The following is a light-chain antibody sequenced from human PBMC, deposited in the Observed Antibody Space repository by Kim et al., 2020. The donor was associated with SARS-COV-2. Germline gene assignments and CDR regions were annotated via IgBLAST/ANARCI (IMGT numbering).Light chain of an antibody. CDR1: SRDVGGYNF. J-gene: IGLJ3*02. V-gene: IGLV2-14*01. CDR3: SSYASSSTWV. Sequence: QSALTQPASVSGSPGQSITISCTGTSRDVGGYNFVSWYQQHPGKAPKFMIFDVIKRPSGVASRFSGSKSGNTASLTISGLQRVDAADYYCSSYASSSTWVFGGGTQLTVL. CDR2: DVI.